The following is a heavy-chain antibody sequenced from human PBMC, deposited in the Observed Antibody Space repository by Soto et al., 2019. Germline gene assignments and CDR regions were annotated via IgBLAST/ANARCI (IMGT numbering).Heavy chain of an antibody. J-gene: IGHJ3*02. V-gene: IGHV3-48*02. CDR3: ARDFYSSGYYYGAFDI. Sequence: GGSLRLSCAASGFTFSSYSMNWVRQAPGKGLEWVSYISSSSSTIYYADSVKGRFTISRDNAKNSLYLQMNSLRDEDTAVYYCARDFYSSGYYYGAFDIWGQGTMVTVSS. D-gene: IGHD3-22*01. CDR2: ISSSSSTI. CDR1: GFTFSSYS.